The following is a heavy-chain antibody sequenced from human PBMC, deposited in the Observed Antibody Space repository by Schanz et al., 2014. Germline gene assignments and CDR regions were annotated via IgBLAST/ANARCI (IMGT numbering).Heavy chain of an antibody. J-gene: IGHJ4*02. Sequence: EVQLVESGGGLKEPGGSLRLSCAASGFTYSSYWMHWVRQAPGKGLVWVSRISGDGTTTSYADSVKGRFTISRDNAKNTLYLQMNSLRTEDTAVYYCAKAPYADYGYFHYWGQGTLVPVSS. CDR3: AKAPYADYGYFHY. V-gene: IGHV3-74*02. CDR1: GFTYSSYW. D-gene: IGHD4-17*01. CDR2: ISGDGTTT.